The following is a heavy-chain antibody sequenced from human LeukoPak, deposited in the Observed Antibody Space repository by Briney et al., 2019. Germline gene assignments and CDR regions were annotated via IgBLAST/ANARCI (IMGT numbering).Heavy chain of an antibody. CDR1: GGSFSGYC. V-gene: IGHV4-34*01. D-gene: IGHD2-15*01. J-gene: IGHJ5*02. CDR2: INHSGST. CDR3: ARGLRRYCSGGSCYNWFDP. Sequence: SETLSLTCAVYGGSFSGYCWSWIRQPPGKGLEWIGEINHSGSTNYNPSLKSRVTISVDTSKNQFSLKLSSVTAADTAVYYCARGLRRYCSGGSCYNWFDPWGQGTLVTVSS.